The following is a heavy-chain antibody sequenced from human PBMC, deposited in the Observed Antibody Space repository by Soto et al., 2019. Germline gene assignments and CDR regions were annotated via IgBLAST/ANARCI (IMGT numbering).Heavy chain of an antibody. J-gene: IGHJ4*02. Sequence: PSETLSLTCTVSGGSISSSSYYWGWIRQPPGKGLEWIGSIYYSGSTYYNPSLKSRVTISVDTSKNQFSLKLSSVTAADTAVYYCARQLGRYGDYYWGQGTLVTVSS. CDR1: GGSISSSSYY. CDR2: IYYSGST. D-gene: IGHD4-17*01. CDR3: ARQLGRYGDYY. V-gene: IGHV4-39*01.